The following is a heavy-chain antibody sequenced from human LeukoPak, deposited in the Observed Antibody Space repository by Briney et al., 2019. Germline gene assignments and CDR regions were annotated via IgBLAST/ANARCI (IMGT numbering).Heavy chain of an antibody. Sequence: GGSLRLSCAASGFTFSSYAMHWVRQGPGKGLEWVSAISCSGGSTYYADSVKGRFNISRDNSKNTLYLQMNSLRAEDTAVYYCAEDSGGMDVWGQGTTVTVSS. J-gene: IGHJ6*01. CDR1: GFTFSSYA. V-gene: IGHV3-23*01. CDR2: ISCSGGST. CDR3: AEDSGGMDV.